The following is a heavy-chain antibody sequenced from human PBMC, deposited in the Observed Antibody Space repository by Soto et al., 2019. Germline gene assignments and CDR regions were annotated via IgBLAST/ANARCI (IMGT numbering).Heavy chain of an antibody. CDR3: ARRSSPTYYYYYGMDV. Sequence: GESLKISCKGSGYSFTSYWIGWVRQMPGKGLEWMGIIYPGDSDTRYSPSFQGQVTISADKSISTAYLQWSSLKASDTAMYYCARRSSPTYYYYYGMDVWGQGTTVTVSS. J-gene: IGHJ6*02. D-gene: IGHD6-13*01. CDR2: IYPGDSDT. CDR1: GYSFTSYW. V-gene: IGHV5-51*01.